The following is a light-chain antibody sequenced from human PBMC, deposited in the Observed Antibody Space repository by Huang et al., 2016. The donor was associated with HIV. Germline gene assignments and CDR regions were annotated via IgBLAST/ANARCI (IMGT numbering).Light chain of an antibody. CDR1: RSVSTN. CDR2: GAS. V-gene: IGKV3-15*01. J-gene: IGKJ4*01. CDR3: QQYNNWPLT. Sequence: EIVMTQSPATLSVSLGERATLSCRASRSVSTNLAWYQQKPGQAPRLLIYGASTRATGIPARFSGSGSGTEFTLTIRSLQSEDFAVYHCQQYNNWPLTFGGGTKVEIK.